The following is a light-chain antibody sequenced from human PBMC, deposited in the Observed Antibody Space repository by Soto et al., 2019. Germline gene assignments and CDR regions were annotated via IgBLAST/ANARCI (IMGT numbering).Light chain of an antibody. V-gene: IGLV1-44*01. CDR3: AAWDDSLNAWV. CDR2: SNN. J-gene: IGLJ3*02. Sequence: QSVLTQPPSASGTPGQRVTISCSGSSSNIGSDTLNWYQQLPGTAPKLLIYSNNQRPSGLPDRFSGSKSGTSASLAISGLQSEDEADFYCAAWDDSLNAWVFGGGTKVTVL. CDR1: SSNIGSDT.